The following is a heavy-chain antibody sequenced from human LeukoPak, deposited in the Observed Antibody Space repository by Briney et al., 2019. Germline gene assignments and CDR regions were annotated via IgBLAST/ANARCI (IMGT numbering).Heavy chain of an antibody. J-gene: IGHJ6*03. CDR2: ISSSSSYI. Sequence: PGGSLRLSCAASGFTFSSYSMNWVRQAPGKGLEWVSSISSSSSYIYYADSVKGRFTISRDNSKNTLYLQMNSLRAEDTAVYYCARDYRELSGYYYYYMDVWGKGTTVTISS. CDR1: GFTFSSYS. V-gene: IGHV3-21*04. CDR3: ARDYRELSGYYYYYMDV. D-gene: IGHD1-26*01.